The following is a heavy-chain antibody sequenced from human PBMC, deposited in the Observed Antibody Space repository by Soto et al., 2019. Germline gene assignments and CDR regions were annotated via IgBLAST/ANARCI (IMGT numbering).Heavy chain of an antibody. J-gene: IGHJ6*03. CDR3: ARGSSGKTRGYYYYMDV. CDR2: MNPNSGNT. CDR1: GYTFTSYD. V-gene: IGHV1-8*01. D-gene: IGHD1-1*01. Sequence: QVQLVQSGAEVKKPGASVKVSCTASGYTFTSYDINWVRQATGQGLEWMRWMNPNSGNTGYAQKFQGRVTTTRDSSIGTAYMELYSLRSEDTAVYYCARGSSGKTRGYYYYMDVWGKGTTVTVSS.